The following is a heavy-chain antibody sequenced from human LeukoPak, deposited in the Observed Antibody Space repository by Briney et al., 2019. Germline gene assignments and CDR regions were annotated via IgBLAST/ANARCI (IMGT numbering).Heavy chain of an antibody. D-gene: IGHD5-12*01. CDR3: ARVVYSGGTNWFDP. CDR1: GGSISSSSYY. Sequence: SETQSLTCTVSGGSISSSSYYWGWIRQPPGKGLEWIGSIYYSGSTYYNPSLKSRVTISVDTSKNQFSLKLSSVTAADTAVYYCARVVYSGGTNWFDPWGQGTLVTVSS. J-gene: IGHJ5*02. V-gene: IGHV4-39*07. CDR2: IYYSGST.